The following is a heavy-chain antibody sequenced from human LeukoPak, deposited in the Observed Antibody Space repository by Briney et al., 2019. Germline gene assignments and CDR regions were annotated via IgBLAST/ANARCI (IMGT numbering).Heavy chain of an antibody. Sequence: ASVKVSCKASGYTFTGYYMHWVRQAPGQGLEWMGWINPNSGGTNYAQKLQGRVTMTTDTSTSTAYMELRSLRSDDTAVYYCARVPFDPRPGRGSQNWFDPWGQGTLVTVSS. J-gene: IGHJ5*02. D-gene: IGHD1-14*01. CDR3: ARVPFDPRPGRGSQNWFDP. V-gene: IGHV1-2*02. CDR1: GYTFTGYY. CDR2: INPNSGGT.